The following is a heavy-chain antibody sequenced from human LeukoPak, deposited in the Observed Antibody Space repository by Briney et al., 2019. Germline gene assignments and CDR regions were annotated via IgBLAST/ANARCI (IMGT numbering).Heavy chain of an antibody. CDR1: GFTFSSYA. V-gene: IGHV3-30-3*01. CDR2: ISYDGSNK. J-gene: IGHJ4*02. CDR3: ATGWGSH. D-gene: IGHD3-16*01. Sequence: GRSLRLSCAASGFTFSSYAMHWVRQAPGKGLEWVAVISYDGSNKYHADSVKGRFTISRDNAKRSLYLQMNSLRAEDTGVYYCATGWGSHWGQKTLVTVSS.